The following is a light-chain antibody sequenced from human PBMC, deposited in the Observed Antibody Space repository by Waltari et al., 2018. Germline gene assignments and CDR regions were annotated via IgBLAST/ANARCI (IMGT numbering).Light chain of an antibody. CDR3: CSYAGSSRYV. CDR1: SSDVGKYNL. V-gene: IGLV2-23*01. J-gene: IGLJ1*01. CDR2: EDT. Sequence: QSALTQSASVSGSPGQSITLSCTGPSSDVGKYNLVSWYQQRPGRGPKLLTYEDTKRPSGVSDRFSGAKSGNTASLTISGLQPEDEADYFCCSYAGSSRYVFGTGTKVTVL.